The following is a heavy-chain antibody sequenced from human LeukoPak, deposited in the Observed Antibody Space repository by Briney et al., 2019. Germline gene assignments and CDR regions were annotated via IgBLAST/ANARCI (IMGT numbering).Heavy chain of an antibody. J-gene: IGHJ5*02. Sequence: QTLSLTYAISGDSVSNNSVTWNWIRQSPSRGLEWLGRTYYRSTWCNDYAVSVRGRITVNPDTSKNQFSLHLNSVTPEDTAVYYCARRLTQYDCFDPWGQGILVTVSS. D-gene: IGHD2-2*01. V-gene: IGHV6-1*01. CDR2: TYYRSTWCN. CDR1: GDSVSNNSVT. CDR3: ARRLTQYDCFDP.